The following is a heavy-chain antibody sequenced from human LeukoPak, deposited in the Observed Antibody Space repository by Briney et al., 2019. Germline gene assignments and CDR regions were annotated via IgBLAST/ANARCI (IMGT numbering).Heavy chain of an antibody. V-gene: IGHV3-48*03. J-gene: IGHJ4*02. Sequence: PGGSLRLSCAASGFTFSKMNWVRQAPGKGLEWVSYISSSGSTIYYADSVEGRFTISRDNAKNSLYLQMNSLRVEDTAVYYCARDLNWETYWGQGTLVSVSS. CDR1: GFTFSK. D-gene: IGHD7-27*01. CDR3: ARDLNWETY. CDR2: ISSSGSTI.